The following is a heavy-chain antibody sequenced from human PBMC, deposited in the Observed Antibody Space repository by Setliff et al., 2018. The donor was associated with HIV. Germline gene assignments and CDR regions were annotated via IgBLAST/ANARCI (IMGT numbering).Heavy chain of an antibody. Sequence: SETLSLTCTVSGGSISSSNYYWGWIRQSPGKGLEWIGSVFYSGNTYYNPSLKTRVTISVNTYKNQFSLTLRSVTAADTAVYCCARDTLTMVRGVMFVPTESYLGMDVWGQGTTVTVSS. J-gene: IGHJ6*02. CDR1: GGSISSSNYY. V-gene: IGHV4-39*07. D-gene: IGHD3-10*01. CDR2: VFYSGNT. CDR3: ARDTLTMVRGVMFVPTESYLGMDV.